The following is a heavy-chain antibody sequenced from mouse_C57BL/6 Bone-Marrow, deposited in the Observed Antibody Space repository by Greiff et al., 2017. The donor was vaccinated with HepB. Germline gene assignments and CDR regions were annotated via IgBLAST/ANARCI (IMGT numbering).Heavy chain of an antibody. CDR2: ISSGGDYI. V-gene: IGHV5-9-1*02. CDR3: TRGNYYGSSLYWYFDV. Sequence: EVQRVESGEGLVKPGGSLKLSCAASGFTFSSYAMSWVRQTPEKRLEWVAYISSGGDYIYYADTVKGRFTISRDNARNTLYLQMSSLKSEDTAMYYCTRGNYYGSSLYWYFDVWGTGTTVIVSS. D-gene: IGHD1-1*01. CDR1: GFTFSSYA. J-gene: IGHJ1*03.